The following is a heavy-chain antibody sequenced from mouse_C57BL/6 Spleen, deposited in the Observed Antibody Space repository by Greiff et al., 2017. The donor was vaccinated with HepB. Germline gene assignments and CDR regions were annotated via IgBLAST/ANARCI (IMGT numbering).Heavy chain of an antibody. CDR3: ARERYYDYDRFDY. V-gene: IGHV1-82*01. J-gene: IGHJ2*01. CDR1: GYAFSSSW. Sequence: QVQLKESGPELVKPGASVRISCKASGYAFSSSWMNWVKQRPGKGLEWIGRIYPGDGDTNYNGKFKGKATLTADKSSSTAYMQLSSLTSEDSAVYFCARERYYDYDRFDYWGQGTTLTVSS. D-gene: IGHD2-4*01. CDR2: IYPGDGDT.